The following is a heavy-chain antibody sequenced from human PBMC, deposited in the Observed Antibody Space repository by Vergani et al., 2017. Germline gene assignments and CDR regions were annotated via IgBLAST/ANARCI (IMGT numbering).Heavy chain of an antibody. D-gene: IGHD3-9*01. J-gene: IGHJ4*02. Sequence: QVLVVQSGAEVKNSGASVKVSCKTSGYTFSNYYMHLVRQAPGQGLEWMGIINPSGGHTNYAQKFQGRVTMTRDTSTSTVYMELSSLRSEDTAIYYCARGDYGILTGYRYWGQGTLVTVSA. CDR3: ARGDYGILTGYRY. V-gene: IGHV1-46*03. CDR1: GYTFSNYY. CDR2: INPSGGHT.